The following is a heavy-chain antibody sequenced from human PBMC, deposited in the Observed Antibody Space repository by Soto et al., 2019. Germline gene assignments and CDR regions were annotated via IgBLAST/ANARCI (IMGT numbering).Heavy chain of an antibody. CDR3: AIEGTSGLYYFAH. V-gene: IGHV3-23*01. J-gene: IGHJ4*02. Sequence: GGSLRLSCAASGFTFSNYAISWVRQAPGKGLEWVSISSGSGDTSYYADSVKGRFTISRDNSRTTLYLQLNSLRAEDSAKYYCAIEGTSGLYYFAHWGPGTLATFSS. D-gene: IGHD5-12*01. CDR2: SSGSGDTS. CDR1: GFTFSNYA.